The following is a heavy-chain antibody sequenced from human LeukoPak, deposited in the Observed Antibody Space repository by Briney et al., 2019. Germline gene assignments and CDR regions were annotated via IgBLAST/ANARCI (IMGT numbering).Heavy chain of an antibody. Sequence: SETLSLTCTVSGGSISSYYWSWIRQPPGKGLEWVGYIYYSGSTNYNPSLKSRVTISVDTSKNQFSLKLSSVTAADTAVYYCARRLNKIRRAAAGQVLFDYWGQGTLVTVSS. CDR2: IYYSGST. CDR3: ARRLNKIRRAAAGQVLFDY. D-gene: IGHD6-13*01. V-gene: IGHV4-59*08. J-gene: IGHJ4*02. CDR1: GGSISSYY.